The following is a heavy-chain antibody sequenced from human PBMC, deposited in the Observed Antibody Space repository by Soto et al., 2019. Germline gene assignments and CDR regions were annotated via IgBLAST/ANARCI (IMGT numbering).Heavy chain of an antibody. J-gene: IGHJ6*02. D-gene: IGHD2-2*01. Sequence: GGSLRLSCAASGFIFSTFTMHWVRQAPGKGLEWVAVISYDGTNTYYADSVKGRFTISRDNSKNTLDLQMSSLRPEDTAVYYCARDPVVVVLVARGPLYGMDVWGQGTTVTVSS. CDR1: GFIFSTFT. CDR2: ISYDGTNT. CDR3: ARDPVVVVLVARGPLYGMDV. V-gene: IGHV3-30-3*01.